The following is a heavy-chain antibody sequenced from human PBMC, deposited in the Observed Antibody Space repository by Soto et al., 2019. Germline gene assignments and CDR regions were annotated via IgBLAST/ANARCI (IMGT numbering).Heavy chain of an antibody. CDR2: ISTSGSTI. Sequence: PGGSLRLSCTASGFTFSSYAMSWVRQAPGKGLEWISYISTSGSTIYYADSVKGRFTISRDNAKNSLYLQMNSLRAEDTAVYYCARELAAAGSFDYWGQGTLVTVSS. D-gene: IGHD6-13*01. V-gene: IGHV3-48*03. CDR3: ARELAAAGSFDY. CDR1: GFTFSSYA. J-gene: IGHJ4*02.